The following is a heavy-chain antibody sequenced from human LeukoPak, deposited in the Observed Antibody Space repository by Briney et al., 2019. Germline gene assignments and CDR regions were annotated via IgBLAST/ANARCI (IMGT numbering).Heavy chain of an antibody. V-gene: IGHV4-31*03. D-gene: IGHD5-24*01. CDR1: HGSISSGGYY. CDR2: IYYSGST. Sequence: SQTPSLTCTVSHGSISSGGYYWSWIRQHPGKGREWIGYIYYSGSTYYNPSLKSRVTISVHTSKNQFSLKLSSVTAADTAVYYCARAGSTATTNWGQGTLVTVSS. CDR3: ARAGSTATTN. J-gene: IGHJ4*02.